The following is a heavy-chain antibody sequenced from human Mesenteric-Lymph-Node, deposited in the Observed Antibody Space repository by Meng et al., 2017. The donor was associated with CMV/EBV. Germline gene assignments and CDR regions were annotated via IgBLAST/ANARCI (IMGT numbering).Heavy chain of an antibody. CDR1: VGSFSGYY. Sequence: GQFTRWGEGLLKPWETLSVTCAFYVGSFSGYYWNWIRQSPEKGLEWIGEINHSGSTTYNPSFTSRIIISVDTSTNQISLNMSSVTAADTAVYYCARGSSYDILTGYFDYWGQGALVTVSS. CDR2: INHSGST. CDR3: ARGSSYDILTGYFDY. V-gene: IGHV4-34*02. D-gene: IGHD3-9*01. J-gene: IGHJ4*02.